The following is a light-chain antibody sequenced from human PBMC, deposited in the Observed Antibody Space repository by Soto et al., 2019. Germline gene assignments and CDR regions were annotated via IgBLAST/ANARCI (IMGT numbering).Light chain of an antibody. J-gene: IGLJ1*01. CDR3: SSYASSTAYV. V-gene: IGLV2-14*01. CDR2: EVS. Sequence: QSALTQPASVSGSPGQSITISCTGTSSDVGGYNYVSWYQLRPGKAPKLMVYEVSYRPSGVSSRFSGSKSANTASLTISGLQAEDEADYYCSSYASSTAYVFGTGTKVTV. CDR1: SSDVGGYNY.